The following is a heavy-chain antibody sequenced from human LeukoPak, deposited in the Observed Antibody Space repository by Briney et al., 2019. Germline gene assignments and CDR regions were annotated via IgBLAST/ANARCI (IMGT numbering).Heavy chain of an antibody. J-gene: IGHJ6*04. V-gene: IGHV3-15*01. CDR3: TTALAAAGTGPTPTTYYYYGMDV. CDR1: GFTFSNAW. D-gene: IGHD6-13*01. Sequence: GGSLRLSCAASGFTFSNAWMSWVRQAPGKGLEWVGRIKSKTDGGTTDYAAPVKGRFTISRDGSKNTLYLQMNSLKTEDTAVYYCTTALAAAGTGPTPTTYYYYGMDVWGKGTTVTVSS. CDR2: IKSKTDGGTT.